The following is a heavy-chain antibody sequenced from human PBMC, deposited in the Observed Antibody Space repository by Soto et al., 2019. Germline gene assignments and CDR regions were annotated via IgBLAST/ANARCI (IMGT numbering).Heavy chain of an antibody. D-gene: IGHD6-13*01. CDR3: AKDDAAAGTYYFAY. CDR2: ISGSGGST. Sequence: GGALTRSGAASGGTVSSYARTSVRQAPGKGLEWVSAISGSGGSTYYADSVKGRFTISRDNSKNTLYLQMNSLRAEDTAVYYCAKDDAAAGTYYFAYWRKGTLVTVSS. V-gene: IGHV3-23*01. CDR1: GGTVSSYA. J-gene: IGHJ4*02.